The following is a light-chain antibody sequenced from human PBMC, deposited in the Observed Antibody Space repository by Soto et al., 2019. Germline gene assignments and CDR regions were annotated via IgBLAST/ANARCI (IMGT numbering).Light chain of an antibody. J-gene: IGKJ4*01. Sequence: EIVLTQSPGTLSLSPGERATLSCRASQSVSSSDLAWYQQKPGQAPRLLIYGASSRATGIPDRFSGSGSETDFTLTVSRLEPEDFAVYYCQQYGSSPLTFGGGTKVEIK. V-gene: IGKV3-20*01. CDR3: QQYGSSPLT. CDR1: QSVSSSD. CDR2: GAS.